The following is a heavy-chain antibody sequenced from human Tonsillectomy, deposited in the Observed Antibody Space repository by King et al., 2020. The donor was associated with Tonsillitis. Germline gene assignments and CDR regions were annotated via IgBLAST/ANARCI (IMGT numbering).Heavy chain of an antibody. CDR1: GFTFSSYG. Sequence: VQLVESGGGVVQPGGSLRLSCAASGFTFSSYGMHWVRQAPGKGLEWVTFIRDDGSNKYYADSVKGRLTISRDNSKNTLYLQMNSLRAEDTAVYYCAKDTHAIASWTGEWNYYYYYGRGVWGQGTTVSVSS. CDR3: AKDTHAIASWTGEWNYYYYYGRGV. CDR2: IRDDGSNK. V-gene: IGHV3-30*02. D-gene: IGHD3/OR15-3a*01. J-gene: IGHJ6*02.